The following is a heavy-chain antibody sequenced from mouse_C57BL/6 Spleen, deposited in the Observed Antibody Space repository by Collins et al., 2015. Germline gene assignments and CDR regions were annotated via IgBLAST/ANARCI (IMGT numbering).Heavy chain of an antibody. CDR2: IFPGSGSS. D-gene: IGHD2-3*01. J-gene: IGHJ4*01. V-gene: IGHV1-55*01. CDR1: GYTFTSYW. CDR3: ARDGYYLYAVDY. Sequence: QVQLQQSGAELVKPGASVKMSCKTSGYTFTSYWVTWVKQRPGQGPEWIGDIFPGSGSSNYNEKFKSKATLTVDTTSSTAYMQLSSLTSEDSAVYYCARDGYYLYAVDYWGQGTSVTVSS.